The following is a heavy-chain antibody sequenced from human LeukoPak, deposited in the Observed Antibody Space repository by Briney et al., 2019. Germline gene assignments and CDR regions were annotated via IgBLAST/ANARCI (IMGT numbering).Heavy chain of an antibody. J-gene: IGHJ6*02. D-gene: IGHD6-19*01. CDR3: ARATYSSGWLKRTDYYYYGMDV. CDR1: GFTFSSYG. CDR2: ISYDGSNK. V-gene: IGHV3-30*03. Sequence: QPGGSLRLSCAASGFTFSSYGMHWVRQAPGKGLEWVAVISYDGSNKYYADSVKGRFTISRDNSKNTLYLQMNSLRAEDTAVYYCARATYSSGWLKRTDYYYYGMDVWGQGTTVTVSS.